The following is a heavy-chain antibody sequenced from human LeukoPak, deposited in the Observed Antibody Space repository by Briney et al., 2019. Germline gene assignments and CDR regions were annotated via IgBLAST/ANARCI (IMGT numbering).Heavy chain of an antibody. CDR2: IYYSGST. V-gene: IGHV4-59*01. D-gene: IGHD6-19*01. CDR1: GGSISSYY. Sequence: PSGTLSLTCTVSGGSISSYYWSWTRQPPGKGLEWIGYIYYSGSTNYNPSLKSRVTISVDTSKNQFSLKLSSVTAADTAVYYCAREKSYSSYHWFDPWGQGTLVTVSS. CDR3: AREKSYSSYHWFDP. J-gene: IGHJ5*02.